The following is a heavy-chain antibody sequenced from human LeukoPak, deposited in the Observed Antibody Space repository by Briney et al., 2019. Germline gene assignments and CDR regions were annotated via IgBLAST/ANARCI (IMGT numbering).Heavy chain of an antibody. CDR2: TSYDGSDK. CDR3: AKDRGSYYYDIDV. D-gene: IGHD2-15*01. CDR1: GFTFGNYG. Sequence: GGSLRLSCAASGFTFGNYGMHWVRQAPGKGLDWVAVTSYDGSDKYYADSVKGRFTISRDNSNNTLYLQMSSLSAEDTAVYYCAKDRGSYYYDIDVWGQGTTVTVSP. V-gene: IGHV3-30*18. J-gene: IGHJ6*01.